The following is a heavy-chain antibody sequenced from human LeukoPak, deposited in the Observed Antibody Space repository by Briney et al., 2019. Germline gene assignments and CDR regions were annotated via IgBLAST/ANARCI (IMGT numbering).Heavy chain of an antibody. D-gene: IGHD2-15*01. Sequence: GGSLRLSCAASGFTVSSNYMSWVRQAPGKGLEWVSLIYSGGSTYYADSVKGGFTISRDNSKNTLYLQMNSLRAEDTAVYYCARDHPAGYCSGDSCYYHWFDPWGQGTLVTVSS. CDR3: ARDHPAGYCSGDSCYYHWFDP. CDR2: IYSGGST. CDR1: GFTVSSNY. J-gene: IGHJ5*02. V-gene: IGHV3-66*01.